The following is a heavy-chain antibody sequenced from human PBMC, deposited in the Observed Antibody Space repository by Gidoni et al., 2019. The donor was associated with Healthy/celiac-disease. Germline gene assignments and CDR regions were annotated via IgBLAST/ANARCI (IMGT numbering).Heavy chain of an antibody. CDR2: IVVGSGNT. J-gene: IGHJ3*02. CDR3: AAEVVGATRAFDI. V-gene: IGHV1-58*01. D-gene: IGHD1-26*01. Sequence: QMQQVQSGPEVKKPGTSVKVSCKASGLTFTSSAVQWVRQARGQRLEWIGWIVVGSGNTNYAQKFQERVTITRDMSTSTAYMELSSLRSEDTAVYYCAAEVVGATRAFDIWGQGTMVTVSS. CDR1: GLTFTSSA.